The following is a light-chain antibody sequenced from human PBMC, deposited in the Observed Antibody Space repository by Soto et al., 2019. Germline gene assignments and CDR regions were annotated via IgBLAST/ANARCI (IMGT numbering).Light chain of an antibody. Sequence: DIQMTQSPSSLSASVGDRVTITCRASQGIRNGLGWYQQRQGEAPKRLSYAAASLQIGVPSGFNGRGSRTEFTLTISSLQPEDLATYYCLQHNSYPWSFGQGTKVQIK. J-gene: IGKJ1*01. CDR3: LQHNSYPWS. CDR1: QGIRNG. CDR2: AAA. V-gene: IGKV1-17*01.